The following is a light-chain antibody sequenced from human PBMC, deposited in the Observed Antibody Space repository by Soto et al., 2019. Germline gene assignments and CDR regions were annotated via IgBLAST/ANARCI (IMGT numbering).Light chain of an antibody. CDR1: QDITNY. Sequence: DIQLTQSPSSLSASVGDRVTITCQASQDITNYLNWYRQKPGKAPELLIYDASNSETGVQSRFSGSGSGTDFTFTISSLQPEDIATYYCQHFDNLPYTFGQGTKLEIK. J-gene: IGKJ2*01. CDR2: DAS. V-gene: IGKV1-33*01. CDR3: QHFDNLPYT.